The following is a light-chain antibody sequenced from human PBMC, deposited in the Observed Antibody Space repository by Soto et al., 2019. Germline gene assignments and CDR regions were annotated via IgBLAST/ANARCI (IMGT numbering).Light chain of an antibody. V-gene: IGKV3-20*01. Sequence: DIVLTQSPGTLSLSPGERATLSCRASQSVSSSYLAWYQQKPGQAPRLLIYGASSRATGIPDRFSGSGSGTDFTLTISRLEPEDVAVYYCQQYGSSPGFTFGPGTKVDIK. CDR2: GAS. CDR1: QSVSSSY. J-gene: IGKJ3*01. CDR3: QQYGSSPGFT.